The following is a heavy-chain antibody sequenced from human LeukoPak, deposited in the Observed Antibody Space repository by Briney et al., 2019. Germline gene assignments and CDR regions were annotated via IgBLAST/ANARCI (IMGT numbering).Heavy chain of an antibody. CDR2: INPNSGGT. CDR3: ARGLPSYDMGHDY. CDR1: GYTFTGYY. J-gene: IGHJ4*02. Sequence: ASVKVSCKASGYTFTGYYMHWVRQAPGQGLEWMGWINPNSGGTNYAQKFQGRVTMTRDTSISTAYMELSRLRSDDTAVYYCARGLPSYDMGHDYWGQGTLVTVSS. D-gene: IGHD3-9*01. V-gene: IGHV1-2*02.